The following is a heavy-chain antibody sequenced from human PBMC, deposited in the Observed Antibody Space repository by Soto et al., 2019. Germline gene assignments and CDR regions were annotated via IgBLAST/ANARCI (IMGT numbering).Heavy chain of an antibody. D-gene: IGHD3-22*01. V-gene: IGHV1-18*01. J-gene: IGHJ4*02. Sequence: ASVKVSCKASGYTFTSYGISWVRQAPGQGLEGMGWISAYNGNTNYAQKLQGRVTMTTDTSTSTAYMELRSLRSDDTAVYYCARVSGYYDSSGYGIDYWGQGTLVTVSS. CDR2: ISAYNGNT. CDR3: ARVSGYYDSSGYGIDY. CDR1: GYTFTSYG.